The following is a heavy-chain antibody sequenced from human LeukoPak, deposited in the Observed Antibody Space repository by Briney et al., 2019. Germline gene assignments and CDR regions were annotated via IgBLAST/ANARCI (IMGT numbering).Heavy chain of an antibody. J-gene: IGHJ4*02. D-gene: IGHD5-18*01. CDR2: INSDGSST. CDR1: GFTFSSYW. V-gene: IGHV3-74*01. CDR3: ARRETYGYIDY. Sequence: GGSLRLSCAASGFTFSSYWMHWVRQAPGKGLVWVPRINSDGSSTTYADSVKGRFTISRDSAKNTLYLQMNSLRAEDTAVYYCARRETYGYIDYWGQGTLVTVSS.